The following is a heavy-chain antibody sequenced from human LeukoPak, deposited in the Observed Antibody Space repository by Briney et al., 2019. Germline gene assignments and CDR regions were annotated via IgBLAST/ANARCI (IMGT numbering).Heavy chain of an antibody. CDR1: GGSISSDY. CDR3: ARHHRDCTNGVCYFWFDP. J-gene: IGHJ5*02. Sequence: PSETLSLTCTVSGGSISSDYWSWIRQPPGKGLEWIGYIYYSGSTNYNPSLKSRVTISVDTSKNQFSLKLSSVTAADTAVYYCARHHRDCTNGVCYFWFDPWGQGTLVTVSS. D-gene: IGHD2-8*01. V-gene: IGHV4-59*08. CDR2: IYYSGST.